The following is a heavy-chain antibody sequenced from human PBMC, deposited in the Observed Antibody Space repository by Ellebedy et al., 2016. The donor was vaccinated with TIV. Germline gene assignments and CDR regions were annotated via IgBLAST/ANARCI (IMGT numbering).Heavy chain of an antibody. CDR3: AREGYSIAAAGELS. D-gene: IGHD6-6*01. J-gene: IGHJ5*02. CDR1: GGSISSYY. CDR2: VYYSGST. Sequence: SETLSLTXTVSGGSISSYYWSWIRQPPGKGLEWIGYVYYSGSTYYNPSLKSRVTISVDTSKNQFSLKLSSVTAADTAVYYCAREGYSIAAAGELSWGQGTLVTVSS. V-gene: IGHV4-59*12.